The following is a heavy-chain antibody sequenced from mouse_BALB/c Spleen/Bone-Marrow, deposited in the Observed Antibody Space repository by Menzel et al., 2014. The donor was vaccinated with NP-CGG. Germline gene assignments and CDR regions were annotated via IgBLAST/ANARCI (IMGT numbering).Heavy chain of an antibody. D-gene: IGHD2-1*01. CDR3: ARRGNYDAMDY. V-gene: IGHV1S137*01. CDR1: GYTFTDYA. CDR2: ISTYYGDA. Sequence: VQLQESGAELVRPGVSVKISCKGSGYTFTDYAMHWVKQSHAKSLEWIGVISTYYGDASYNQKFKGKGTMTVDKSSSTAYMELARLTSEDSAIYYCARRGNYDAMDYWGQGTSVTVSP. J-gene: IGHJ4*01.